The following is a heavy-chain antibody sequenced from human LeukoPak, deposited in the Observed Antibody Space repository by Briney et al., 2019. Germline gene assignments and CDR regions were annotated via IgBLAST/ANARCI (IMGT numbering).Heavy chain of an antibody. V-gene: IGHV3-7*05. J-gene: IGHJ4*02. Sequence: GGSLRLSCAASGFTFSNYWMSWVRQAPGKELEWVANIKQDGSEKFYVDSLKGRFTISRDNARNSLYLQMNSLRAEDTAVYCCATLGAYDRFDSWGQGTLVTVSS. CDR2: IKQDGSEK. D-gene: IGHD5-12*01. CDR3: ATLGAYDRFDS. CDR1: GFTFSNYW.